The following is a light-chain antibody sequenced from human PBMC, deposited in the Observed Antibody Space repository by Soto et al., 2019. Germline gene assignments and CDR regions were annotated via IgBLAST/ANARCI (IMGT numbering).Light chain of an antibody. Sequence: EIVLTQSPATLSLSPGERATLSCRASQSVTTYLAWYQQKPGQAPRLLIYDASNRATGIPARFSGSGSGTDFTLNISSLEPEDVAVYYCHQRTNWPLTFGGGTKVEIK. CDR1: QSVTTY. J-gene: IGKJ4*01. CDR2: DAS. CDR3: HQRTNWPLT. V-gene: IGKV3-11*01.